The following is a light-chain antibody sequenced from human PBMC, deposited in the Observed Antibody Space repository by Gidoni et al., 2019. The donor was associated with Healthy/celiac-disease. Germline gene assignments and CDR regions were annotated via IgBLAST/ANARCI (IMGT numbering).Light chain of an antibody. V-gene: IGLV1-40*01. J-gene: IGLJ1*01. Sequence: QSVLTQPPSVSGAPGQRVTISCTGSSSNIGAGYDVPWYQQLPGTAPKLLIYGNSNRPSGVPDRFSGSKSGTSASLAITGLQAEDEADYYCQSYDSSLSAQDYVFGTGTKVTVL. CDR1: SSNIGAGYD. CDR2: GNS. CDR3: QSYDSSLSAQDYV.